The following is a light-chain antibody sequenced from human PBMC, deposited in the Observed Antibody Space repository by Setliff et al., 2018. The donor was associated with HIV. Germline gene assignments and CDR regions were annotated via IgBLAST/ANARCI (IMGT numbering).Light chain of an antibody. J-gene: IGLJ3*02. CDR2: EDN. Sequence: NFMLTQPHSVSESPGKAVTISCTRSSGSIASNNVQWYQQRPGSSPTTVIYEDNQRPSGVPDRFSGSIDSSSNAASLTISGLKTEDEADYYCQSYDSSTRWVFGRGTKVTVL. V-gene: IGLV6-57*01. CDR1: SGSIASNN. CDR3: QSYDSSTRWV.